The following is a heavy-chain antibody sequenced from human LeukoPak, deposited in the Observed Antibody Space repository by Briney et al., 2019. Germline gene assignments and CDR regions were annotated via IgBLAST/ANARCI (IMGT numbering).Heavy chain of an antibody. J-gene: IGHJ4*02. D-gene: IGHD6-13*01. CDR2: ISGSGGST. V-gene: IGHV3-23*01. Sequence: GGSLRLSCAASGFTFSSYAMSWVRQAPGKGLEWVSAISGSGGSTYYADSVKRRFTISRDNSKNTLYLQMNSLGAEDTAVYYCAKGGRAAAGYDYWGQGTLVTVSS. CDR3: AKGGRAAAGYDY. CDR1: GFTFSSYA.